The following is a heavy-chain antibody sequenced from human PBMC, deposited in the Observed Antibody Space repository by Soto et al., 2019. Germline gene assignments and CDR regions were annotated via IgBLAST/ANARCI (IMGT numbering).Heavy chain of an antibody. CDR2: INAGNGNT. CDR3: ARDRYCSSTSCHDAFDI. J-gene: IGHJ3*02. D-gene: IGHD2-2*01. CDR1: GYTFTSYA. Sequence: ASVKVSCKASGYTFTSYAMHWVRQAPGQRLEWMGWINAGNGNTKYSQKFQGRVTITRDTSSSTAYMELSSLRSEDTAVYYCARDRYCSSTSCHDAFDIWGQGTMVTVSS. V-gene: IGHV1-3*01.